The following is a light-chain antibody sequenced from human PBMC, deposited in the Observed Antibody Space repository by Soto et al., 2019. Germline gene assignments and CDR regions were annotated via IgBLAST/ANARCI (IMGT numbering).Light chain of an antibody. CDR3: VQGTHWPPFT. CDR2: QVS. V-gene: IGKV2-30*01. J-gene: IGKJ2*01. CDR1: QTFVYRDGNTY. Sequence: VVMTQSPLSLPVTLGQPASISCKSSQTFVYRDGNTYLNWIQQRPGQSPRRLIYQVSHRDSGVPDRFSGSGSGTDFTLKISRVEDEDVGGYYCVQGTHWPPFTFGQGTKLAIK.